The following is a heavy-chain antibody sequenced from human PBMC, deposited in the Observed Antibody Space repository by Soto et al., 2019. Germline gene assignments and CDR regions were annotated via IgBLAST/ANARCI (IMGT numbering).Heavy chain of an antibody. V-gene: IGHV4-31*03. CDR1: GGSISSGGYY. Sequence: SETLSLTCTVSGGSISSGGYYWSWIRQHPGKGQEWIGYIYYSGSTYYKPSLKSRVTISVYTSKNQFSLKLSSVTAADTAVYYCARGTYSGSWYGYWFDPWGQGTLVTVSS. CDR3: ARGTYSGSWYGYWFDP. J-gene: IGHJ5*02. CDR2: IYYSGST. D-gene: IGHD6-13*01.